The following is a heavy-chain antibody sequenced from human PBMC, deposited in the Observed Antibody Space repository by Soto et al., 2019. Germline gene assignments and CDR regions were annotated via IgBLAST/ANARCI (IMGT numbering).Heavy chain of an antibody. V-gene: IGHV4-59*01. Sequence: ETLSLTCTVSGGSISSYYWSWIRQPPGKGLEWIGYIYYSGGTNYNPSLKSRVTISVDTSKNQFSLKLSSVTAACTAVYYCARAMVRGIITLDYWGQGTLVTVSS. J-gene: IGHJ4*02. D-gene: IGHD3-10*01. CDR2: IYYSGGT. CDR3: ARAMVRGIITLDY. CDR1: GGSISSYY.